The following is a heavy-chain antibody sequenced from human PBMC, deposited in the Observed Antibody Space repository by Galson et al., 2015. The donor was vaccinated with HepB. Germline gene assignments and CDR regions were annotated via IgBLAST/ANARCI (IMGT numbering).Heavy chain of an antibody. Sequence: SLRLSCAASGFIFSSYSMNWVRQTPGKGLEWVSSISSSSTYIYYADSVKGRFSISRDNSKKMLYLQMNSLRAEDTAVYHCAKGEGAGNSVYFHHWGQGTLVTVSS. CDR3: AKGEGAGNSVYFHH. D-gene: IGHD4-23*01. V-gene: IGHV3-21*04. CDR1: GFIFSSYS. CDR2: ISSSSTYI. J-gene: IGHJ1*01.